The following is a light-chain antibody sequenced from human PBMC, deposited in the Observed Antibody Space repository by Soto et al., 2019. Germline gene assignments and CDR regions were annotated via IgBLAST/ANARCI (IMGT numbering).Light chain of an antibody. J-gene: IGKJ1*01. Sequence: EIVLTQSPATLSLSPGERATLSCRASQSVSAYLAWYHQKPGQAPSLLIYGASNRATGIPARFSGSGSGTDFTLTISSLEPEDFAVYYCQQRGDWPRTFGQGTKVEIK. CDR1: QSVSAY. CDR3: QQRGDWPRT. V-gene: IGKV3-11*01. CDR2: GAS.